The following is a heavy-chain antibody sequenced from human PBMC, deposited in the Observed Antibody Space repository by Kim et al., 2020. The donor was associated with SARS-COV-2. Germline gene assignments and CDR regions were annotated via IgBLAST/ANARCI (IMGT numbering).Heavy chain of an antibody. CDR2: IYYSGST. J-gene: IGHJ3*02. V-gene: IGHV4-59*13. Sequence: SETLSLTCTVSGGSISSYYWSWIRQPPGKGLEWIGYIYYSGSTNYNPSLKSRVTISVDTSKNQFSLKLSSVTAADTAVYYCARGLCRDGRRVAFDIWGQGTMVTVSS. CDR1: GGSISSYY. CDR3: ARGLCRDGRRVAFDI. D-gene: IGHD2-8*02.